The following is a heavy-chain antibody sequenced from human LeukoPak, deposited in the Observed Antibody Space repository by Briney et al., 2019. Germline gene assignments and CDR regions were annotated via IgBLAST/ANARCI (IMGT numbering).Heavy chain of an antibody. CDR1: GFTFSSYA. Sequence: GGSLRLSCAASGFTFSSYAMHWVRQAPGKGLEWVAVISYDGSNKYYADSVKGRFTISRDNSKNTLYLQMNSLRAEDTAVYYCARETEMGFLNNWFDPWGQGTLVTVSS. CDR3: ARETEMGFLNNWFDP. CDR2: ISYDGSNK. D-gene: IGHD5-24*01. J-gene: IGHJ5*02. V-gene: IGHV3-30-3*01.